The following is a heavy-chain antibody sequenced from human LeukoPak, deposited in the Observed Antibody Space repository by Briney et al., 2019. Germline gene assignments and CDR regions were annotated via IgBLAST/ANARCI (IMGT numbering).Heavy chain of an antibody. CDR3: ARAATYSSPPDY. J-gene: IGHJ4*02. Sequence: GGSLRLSCAASGFTFGDYYMSWVRQAPGKGLEWVSVIYSGGSTYYADSVKGRFTISRDNSKNTLYLQMNSLRAEDKAVYCCARAATYSSPPDYWGQGTLVTVSS. CDR1: GFTFGDYY. V-gene: IGHV3-66*01. CDR2: IYSGGST. D-gene: IGHD5-18*01.